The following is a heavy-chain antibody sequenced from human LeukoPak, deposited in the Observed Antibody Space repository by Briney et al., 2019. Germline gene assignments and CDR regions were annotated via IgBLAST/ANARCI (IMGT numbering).Heavy chain of an antibody. CDR3: ARDGGLNTSFDY. CDR1: GFTFRNYW. J-gene: IGHJ4*02. D-gene: IGHD2-15*01. V-gene: IGHV3-7*01. Sequence: GGSLRLSCAASGFTFRNYWMGWVRQAPGKGLEWVANTKPDGSAEYYADSVRGRFTTSRDNANNLLYLQMNRLRAEDTAVYYCARDGGLNTSFDYWGQETLVTVSS. CDR2: TKPDGSAE.